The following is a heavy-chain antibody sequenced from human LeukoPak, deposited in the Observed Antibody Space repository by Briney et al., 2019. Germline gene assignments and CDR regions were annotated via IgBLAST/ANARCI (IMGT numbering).Heavy chain of an antibody. CDR2: IVVGSGHT. CDR3: ARAFGYCSYY. J-gene: IGHJ4*02. D-gene: IGHD2-2*03. Sequence: ASVKVSCKASGFTFSSSAVQWVRQARGQRLEWIGWIVVGSGHTNYAQKFQERVTISRDMSTSTAHMELSRLGSDDTAVYYCARAFGYCSYYWGQGTLVTVSS. V-gene: IGHV1-58*01. CDR1: GFTFSSSA.